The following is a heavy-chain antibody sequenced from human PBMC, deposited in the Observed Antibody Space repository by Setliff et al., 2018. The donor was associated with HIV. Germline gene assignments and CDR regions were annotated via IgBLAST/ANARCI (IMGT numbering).Heavy chain of an antibody. Sequence: SETLSLTCTVSGDSISXXXYYWGWFRQHPGKGLEWIAYIYYSGITYYNPSLRSRLNVYVDTSENQFSLNHTSVSSADTAVYFCASSGVRGDDWGQGTLVTVSS. CDR1: GDSISXXXYY. D-gene: IGHD3-3*01. J-gene: IGHJ4*02. CDR2: IYYSGIT. CDR3: ASSGVRGDD. V-gene: IGHV4-31*03.